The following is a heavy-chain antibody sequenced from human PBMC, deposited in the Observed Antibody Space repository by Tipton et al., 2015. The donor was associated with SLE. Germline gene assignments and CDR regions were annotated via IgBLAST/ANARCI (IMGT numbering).Heavy chain of an antibody. CDR3: ARGGYCTGGVCYNWYFDL. V-gene: IGHV4-39*07. D-gene: IGHD2-8*02. CDR1: GGSISSSSYY. Sequence: TLSLTCTVSGGSISSSSYYWGWVRQPPGKGLEWFGSIYYSGSTYSNPSLKSRVTISVDTSKNQFSLKLSSVTAADTAVYYCARGGYCTGGVCYNWYFDLWGRGTLVTVSS. CDR2: IYYSGST. J-gene: IGHJ2*01.